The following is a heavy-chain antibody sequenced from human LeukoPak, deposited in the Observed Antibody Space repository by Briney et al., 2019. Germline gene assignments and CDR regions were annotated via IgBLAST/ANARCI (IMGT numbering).Heavy chain of an antibody. J-gene: IGHJ4*02. CDR2: IKEDGSEK. D-gene: IGHD1-26*01. V-gene: IGHV3-7*04. CDR3: AREVGATGLIDY. CDR1: GFTVSNSY. Sequence: PGGSLRLSCAAAGFTVSNSYMNWVRQAPGKGLEWVANIKEDGSEKHYVDSVKGRFTISRDNAKNSLYLQMNSLRAEDTTVYYCAREVGATGLIDYWGQGTLVTVSS.